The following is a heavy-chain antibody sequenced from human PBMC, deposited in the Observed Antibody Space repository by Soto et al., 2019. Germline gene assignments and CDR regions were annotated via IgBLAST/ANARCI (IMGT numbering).Heavy chain of an antibody. CDR3: VRDLYRSATMPCLDH. J-gene: IGHJ4*02. D-gene: IGHD1-1*01. Sequence: GGSMRLSCEASGFTFINYAMSWVRQSPGKGLEWVSSISDTGGDSYYADSMDGRFTVSRDNSKNTLYLQINSLRAEDTAIYYCVRDLYRSATMPCLDHWGQGALVTVSS. V-gene: IGHV3-23*01. CDR2: ISDTGGDS. CDR1: GFTFINYA.